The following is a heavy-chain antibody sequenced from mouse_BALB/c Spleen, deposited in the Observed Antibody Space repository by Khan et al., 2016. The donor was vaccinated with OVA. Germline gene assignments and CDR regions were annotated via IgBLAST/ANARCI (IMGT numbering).Heavy chain of an antibody. J-gene: IGHJ3*01. V-gene: IGHV1S136*01. Sequence: EVQLQESGPELVKPGASVKMSCKASGYSFTSYIMHWVKQKPGQGLECIGYSYPYNDGTKYNEKFKGKATLSSDKSSSTAYMEFSSVTSEDYAVDYCARRGFGSFAYWGQGTLVTVSA. D-gene: IGHD2-2*01. CDR3: ARRGFGSFAY. CDR1: GYSFTSYI. CDR2: SYPYNDGT.